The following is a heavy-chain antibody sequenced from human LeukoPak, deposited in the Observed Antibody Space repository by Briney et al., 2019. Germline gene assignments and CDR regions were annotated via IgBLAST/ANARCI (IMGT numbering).Heavy chain of an antibody. CDR1: GWAFTTYW. CDR2: MYPGESDT. D-gene: IGHD6-13*01. J-gene: IGHJ4*02. V-gene: IGHV5-51*01. CDR3: ARLPAGAAARTLPGFDF. Sequence: GEPRQISFKGSGWAFTTYWIAWMRPVTGKGREWMGMMYPGESDTRYRPPFQDPVTISADTSISTAYLPWGPLNVSDPAMYYCARLPAGAAARTLPGFDFWGQGTLVTVSS.